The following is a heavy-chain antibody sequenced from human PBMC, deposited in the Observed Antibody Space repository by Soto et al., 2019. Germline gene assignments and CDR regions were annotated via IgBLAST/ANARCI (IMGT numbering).Heavy chain of an antibody. CDR2: IYPGDADT. Sequence: PGKGLEWMGIIYPGDADTRYNPSFEGQVTLSVDKSISNAYLQWSSLKASDTAMYYCARRPIAVAGNNWFDPWGQGTLVTVSS. J-gene: IGHJ5*02. V-gene: IGHV5-51*01. CDR3: ARRPIAVAGNNWFDP. D-gene: IGHD6-19*01.